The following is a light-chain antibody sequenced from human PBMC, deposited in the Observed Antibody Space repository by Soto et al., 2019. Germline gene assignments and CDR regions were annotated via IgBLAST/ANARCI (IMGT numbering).Light chain of an antibody. CDR1: QSISSW. V-gene: IGKV1-5*03. J-gene: IGKJ2*01. Sequence: DIQMTQSPSTLSASVGDRVTITCRASQSISSWLAWYQQKPGKATKFLIYKASSLKSGVPSRFSGSGSGTEFTLTISRLQPDDFATYYCQQYNSYPYTFGQGTKLEIK. CDR3: QQYNSYPYT. CDR2: KAS.